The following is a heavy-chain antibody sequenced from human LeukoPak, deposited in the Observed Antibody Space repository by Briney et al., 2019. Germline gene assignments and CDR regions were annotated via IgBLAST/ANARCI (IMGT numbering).Heavy chain of an antibody. J-gene: IGHJ6*03. Sequence: SETLSLTCAVYGGSFSGYYWSWIRQPPGKGLEWIGEINHSGSTNYNPSPKSRVTISVDTSKNQFSLKLSSVTAADTAVYYCARGLHDKHWSAFRYMDVWGKGTTVTVSS. CDR1: GGSFSGYY. CDR3: ARGLHDKHWSAFRYMDV. CDR2: INHSGST. D-gene: IGHD3-3*01. V-gene: IGHV4-34*01.